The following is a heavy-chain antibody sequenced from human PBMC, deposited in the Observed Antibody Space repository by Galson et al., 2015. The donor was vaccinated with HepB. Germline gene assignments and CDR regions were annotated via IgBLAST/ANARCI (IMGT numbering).Heavy chain of an antibody. Sequence: SLRLSCAASGFAFDDYGMKWVRQAPGKGLEWVAGINWNGGSTGYGDSVKGRFTISRDNAKNSLYLQMNSLRVEDTALYYCTRGVRNMLAYYYYGMDVWGQGTTVTVSS. CDR3: TRGVRNMLAYYYYGMDV. CDR2: INWNGGST. V-gene: IGHV3-20*04. CDR1: GFAFDDYG. J-gene: IGHJ6*01. D-gene: IGHD2-8*01.